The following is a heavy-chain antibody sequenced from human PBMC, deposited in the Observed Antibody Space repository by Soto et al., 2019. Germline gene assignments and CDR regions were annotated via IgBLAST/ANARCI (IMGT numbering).Heavy chain of an antibody. CDR3: VRTSLVVAAATREDY. J-gene: IGHJ4*02. D-gene: IGHD2-15*01. Sequence: EVQLVESGGGLVQPGESLRLSCAASGFTFSSYWMHWVRQAPGKGLVWVSRINSDGSSTIYAGSVKGRFTISRDNAKNTLYLQMNSLRAEDTALYYCVRTSLVVAAATREDYWGQGTLVTVSS. V-gene: IGHV3-74*01. CDR1: GFTFSSYW. CDR2: INSDGSST.